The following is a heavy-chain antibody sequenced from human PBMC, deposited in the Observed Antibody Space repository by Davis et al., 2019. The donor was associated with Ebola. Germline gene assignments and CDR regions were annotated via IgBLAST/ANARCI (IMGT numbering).Heavy chain of an antibody. Sequence: GESLKISCAATGFTFSDYYMSWIRQAPGKGLEWVSYISSSGSTIYYADSVKGRFTISRDNAKNSLYLQMNSLRAEDTAVYYCARVHAYSSRYYYYYYGMDVWGQGTTVTVSS. J-gene: IGHJ6*02. V-gene: IGHV3-11*01. CDR3: ARVHAYSSRYYYYYYGMDV. CDR1: GFTFSDYY. D-gene: IGHD6-13*01. CDR2: ISSSGSTI.